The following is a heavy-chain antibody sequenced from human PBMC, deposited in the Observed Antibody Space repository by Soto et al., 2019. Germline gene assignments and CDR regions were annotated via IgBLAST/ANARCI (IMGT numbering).Heavy chain of an antibody. CDR2: IYYSGST. J-gene: IGHJ4*02. V-gene: IGHV4-39*01. CDR3: ARFDYGGNYYFDY. Sequence: SETLSLTCTVSGGSISISSYYWGCIRQPPGKGLEWIGSIYYSGSTYYNPSLKSRVTISVDTSKNQFSLKLSSVTAADTAVYYCARFDYGGNYYFDYWGQGTLVTVSS. D-gene: IGHD4-17*01. CDR1: GGSISISSYY.